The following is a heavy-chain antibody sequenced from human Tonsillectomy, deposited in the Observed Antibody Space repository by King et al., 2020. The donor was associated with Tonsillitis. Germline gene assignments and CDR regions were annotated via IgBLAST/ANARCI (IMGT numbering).Heavy chain of an antibody. V-gene: IGHV4-39*01. CDR2: MFYTGSP. D-gene: IGHD3-22*01. J-gene: IGHJ4*02. CDR3: ARHYYESSSDDY. CDR1: GVSISSSSYY. Sequence: QLQESGPGLVKPSETLSLTCTVSGVSISSSSYYWGWIRQPPGKGLEWIGSMFYTGSPYSSPSLKSRVTISVDTSKNQFSLNLSSVTAADTAVYYCARHYYESSSDDYWGQGTLVTVSS.